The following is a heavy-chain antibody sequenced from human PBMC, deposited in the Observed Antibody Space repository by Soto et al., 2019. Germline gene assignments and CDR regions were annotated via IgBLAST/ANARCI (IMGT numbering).Heavy chain of an antibody. CDR3: ARVRVIRGVIPSHFGL. D-gene: IGHD3-10*01. CDR2: IIPLYGTV. CDR1: GGTFNSYG. Sequence: QAHLAQSGAEVKKPGSSVTVSCKASGGTFNSYGISWVRQAPGQGLDWMGVIIPLYGTVNYAQKFQGRVSITADTSTSTAYMYLNRLSSDDTAVYYCARVRVIRGVIPSHFGLWGQGTQVTVSS. J-gene: IGHJ4*02. V-gene: IGHV1-69*06.